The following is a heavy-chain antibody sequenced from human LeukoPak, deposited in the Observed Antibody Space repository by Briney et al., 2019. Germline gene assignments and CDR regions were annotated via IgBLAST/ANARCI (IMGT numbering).Heavy chain of an antibody. Sequence: ASVKVTCKVSGYTFTDYYMHWVQQAPGKGLEWMGLVDREDGETIYAEKFQGRVTITADTSTDTAYMELSSLRSEDTAVYYCATYYDYVWGTSKPAFDIWGQGTMVTVSS. V-gene: IGHV1-69-2*01. J-gene: IGHJ3*02. CDR1: GYTFTDYY. CDR3: ATYYDYVWGTSKPAFDI. D-gene: IGHD3-16*01. CDR2: VDREDGET.